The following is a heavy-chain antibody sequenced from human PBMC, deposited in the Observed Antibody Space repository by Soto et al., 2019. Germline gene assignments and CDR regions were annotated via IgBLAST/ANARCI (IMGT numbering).Heavy chain of an antibody. D-gene: IGHD3-10*01. Sequence: EVQLVESGGGMVQPGGSLRIYCAASGLTFSLYSMSWVRQAPGKGLESVSYISRSSTGIHYADSVKGRFTISRDDATNSMHLQMNSLRDGDTSVYYCARSVTWGLDVCCQGTTVISSS. CDR1: GLTFSLYS. CDR3: ARSVTWGLDV. CDR2: ISRSSTGI. V-gene: IGHV3-48*02. J-gene: IGHJ6*02.